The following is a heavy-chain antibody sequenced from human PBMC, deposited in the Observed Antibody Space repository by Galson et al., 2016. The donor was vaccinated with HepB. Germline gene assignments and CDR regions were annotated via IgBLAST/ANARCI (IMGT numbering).Heavy chain of an antibody. CDR3: AKDRVYYAMDV. V-gene: IGHV3-30*09. CDR2: ISYDGGNR. J-gene: IGHJ6*02. CDR1: GVTLNNYA. Sequence: SLRLSCAASGVTLNNYALNWVRQAPGKGLEWVALISYDGGNRYDGDPVRGRFAISRDTSKNTMYLQMHSLRPEDTAVYHCAKDRVYYAMDVRGPGTTVTVSS.